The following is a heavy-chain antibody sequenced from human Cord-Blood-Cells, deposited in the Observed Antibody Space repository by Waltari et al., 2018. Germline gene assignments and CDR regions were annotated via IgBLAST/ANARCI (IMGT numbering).Heavy chain of an antibody. CDR2: ISGSGGST. J-gene: IGHJ3*02. Sequence: EVQLLESGGGLVQPGGSLRLSCAASGFTFSSYAMSWVRHAPGKGLEWVSAISGSGGSTYYADSVKGRFTISRDNSKNTLYLQMNSLRAEDTAVYYCAKDRTDSSGYYYAFDIWGQGTMVTVSS. D-gene: IGHD3-22*01. V-gene: IGHV3-23*01. CDR3: AKDRTDSSGYYYAFDI. CDR1: GFTFSSYA.